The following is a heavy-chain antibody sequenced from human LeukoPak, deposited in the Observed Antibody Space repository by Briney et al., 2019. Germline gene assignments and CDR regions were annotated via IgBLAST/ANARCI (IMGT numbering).Heavy chain of an antibody. J-gene: IGHJ6*03. V-gene: IGHV1-69*04. CDR1: GYTFTSYA. D-gene: IGHD4-17*01. CDR2: IIPILGIA. CDR3: ARGETTISNYYYYMDV. Sequence: SVKVSCKASGYTFTSYAISWVRQAPGQGLEWMGRIIPILGIANYAQKFQGRVTITTDESTSTAYMELSSLRSEDTAVYYCARGETTISNYYYYMDVWGKGTTVTVSS.